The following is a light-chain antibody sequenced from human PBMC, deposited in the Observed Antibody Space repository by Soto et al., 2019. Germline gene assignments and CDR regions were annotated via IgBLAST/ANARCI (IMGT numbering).Light chain of an antibody. CDR1: QSVSSSY. CDR3: QQYGSSPRT. Sequence: EIVLTQSPGTQSLSPGERATLSCRASQSVSSSYLAWYQQKPGQAPRLLIYGASSRATGIPDRFSGSGSGTDFTLTISRLEPEDFAVYYCQQYGSSPRTFGQGTRLEI. J-gene: IGKJ5*01. V-gene: IGKV3-20*01. CDR2: GAS.